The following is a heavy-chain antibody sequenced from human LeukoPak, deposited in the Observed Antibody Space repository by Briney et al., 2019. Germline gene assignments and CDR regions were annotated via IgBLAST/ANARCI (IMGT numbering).Heavy chain of an antibody. Sequence: GGSLRLSCAASGFTFISYSMNWVRQAPGKGLECVSSISSSSSYIYYADSVKGRFTISRDNAKNSLYLQMNSLRAEDTAVYYCARDFYSGSWGGWYAYWGQGTLVTVSS. V-gene: IGHV3-21*01. J-gene: IGHJ4*02. CDR3: ARDFYSGSWGGWYAY. CDR2: ISSSSSYI. CDR1: GFTFISYS. D-gene: IGHD6-19*01.